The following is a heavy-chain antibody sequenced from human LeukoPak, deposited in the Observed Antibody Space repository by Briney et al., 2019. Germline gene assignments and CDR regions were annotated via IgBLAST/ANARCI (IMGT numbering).Heavy chain of an antibody. CDR3: ARRGYYDSSGYQDY. D-gene: IGHD3-22*01. J-gene: IGHJ4*02. CDR1: GGSISSYY. Sequence: PSETLSLTCTVSGGSISSYYWSWIRQPPGKGLEWIGYIYYSGSTNYNPSLKSRVTISVDTSKNQFSLKLSSVTAADTAVYYCARRGYYDSSGYQDYWGQGTLVTVSS. CDR2: IYYSGST. V-gene: IGHV4-59*08.